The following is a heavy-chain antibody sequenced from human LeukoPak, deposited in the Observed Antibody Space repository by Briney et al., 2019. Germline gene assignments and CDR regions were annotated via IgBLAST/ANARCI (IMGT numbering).Heavy chain of an antibody. Sequence: SETLSLTCAVYGGSFSGYYWSWIRQPPGKGLEWIGEINHSGSTNYNPSLKSRVTISVDTSKNQFSLKLSSVTAADTAVYYCAGTLGYCSSTSCYTFRFDPWGQGTLVTVSS. CDR2: INHSGST. D-gene: IGHD2-2*02. V-gene: IGHV4-34*01. CDR3: AGTLGYCSSTSCYTFRFDP. J-gene: IGHJ5*02. CDR1: GGSFSGYY.